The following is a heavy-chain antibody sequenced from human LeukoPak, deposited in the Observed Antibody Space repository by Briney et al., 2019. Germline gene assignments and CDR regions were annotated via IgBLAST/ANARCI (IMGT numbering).Heavy chain of an antibody. J-gene: IGHJ4*02. Sequence: ASVKVSCKASGYTFTGYYMHWVRQAPGQGLEWMGWINPNSGGTNYAQKFQGRVTMTRDTSISTAYMELSRLRSDDTAVYYCARTRLRIGYHDSSGYPFDYWGQGTLVTVSS. CDR1: GYTFTGYY. D-gene: IGHD3-22*01. V-gene: IGHV1-2*02. CDR3: ARTRLRIGYHDSSGYPFDY. CDR2: INPNSGGT.